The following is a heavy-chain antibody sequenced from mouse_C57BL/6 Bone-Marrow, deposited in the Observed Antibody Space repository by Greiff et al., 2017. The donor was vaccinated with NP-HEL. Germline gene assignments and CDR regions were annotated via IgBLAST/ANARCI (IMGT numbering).Heavy chain of an antibody. V-gene: IGHV5-6*01. D-gene: IGHD5-5*01. CDR3: ARQRNYLYAMDY. CDR2: ISSGGSYT. J-gene: IGHJ4*01. CDR1: GFTFSSYG. Sequence: EVQLQQSGGDLVKPGGSLKLSCAASGFTFSSYGMSWVRQTPDKRLEWVATISSGGSYTYYPDSVKGRFTISRDNAKNTLYLQMSSLKSEDTAMYYCARQRNYLYAMDYWGQGTSVTVSS.